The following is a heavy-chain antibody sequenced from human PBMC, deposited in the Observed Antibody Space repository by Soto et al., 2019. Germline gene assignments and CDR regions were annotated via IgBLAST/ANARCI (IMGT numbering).Heavy chain of an antibody. CDR3: TIVRVADSALDH. V-gene: IGHV3-30*03. CDR1: GFIFSNNG. D-gene: IGHD3-10*02. CDR2: RSFDGSDT. Sequence: QVQLVESGGGVVQPGRSLILSCVGSGFIFSNNGMHWVRQTPGKGLEWVAFRSFDGSDTFYADSVNGRFTITSDNSKNTLFLHMSNLRAEDTAMYYCTIVRVADSALDHWGQGPLVTVSS. J-gene: IGHJ4*02.